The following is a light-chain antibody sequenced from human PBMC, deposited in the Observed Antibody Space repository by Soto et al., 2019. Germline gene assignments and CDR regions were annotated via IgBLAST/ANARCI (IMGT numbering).Light chain of an antibody. V-gene: IGLV2-14*01. CDR2: DVT. CDR1: SSDVGDNNY. Sequence: QSALTQPASVSGSPGQSITISCTGTSSDVGDNNYVSWYQQHPGKAPKLMIYDVTHRPSGISSRFSGSKSGNTASLTISGLQAEDEADYYCSSYTSSSTLYVFGTGTKLTVL. CDR3: SSYTSSSTLYV. J-gene: IGLJ1*01.